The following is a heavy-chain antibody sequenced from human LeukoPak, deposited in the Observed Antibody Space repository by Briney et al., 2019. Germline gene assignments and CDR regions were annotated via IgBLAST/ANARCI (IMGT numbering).Heavy chain of an antibody. CDR3: ARERFGYSSGWFFDY. V-gene: IGHV4-4*07. CDR1: GGSINSYY. CDR2: IYTSGST. Sequence: PSETLSLTCTVSGGSINSYYWSWIRQPAGKGLEWIGRIYTSGSTNYNPSLKSRVTMSVDTSKNQFSLKLSSVTAADTAVYYCARERFGYSSGWFFDYWGQGTLVTVSS. J-gene: IGHJ4*02. D-gene: IGHD6-19*01.